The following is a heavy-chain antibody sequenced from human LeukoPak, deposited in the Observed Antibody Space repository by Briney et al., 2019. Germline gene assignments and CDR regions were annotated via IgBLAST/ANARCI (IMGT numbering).Heavy chain of an antibody. D-gene: IGHD3-9*01. V-gene: IGHV3-23*01. CDR2: ISGSGGST. CDR1: GFTFSSYG. CDR3: AKDAPRVLRYFSSQLGYYMDV. Sequence: LAGGSLRLSCAASGFTFSSYGMSWVRQAPGKGLEWVSAISGSGGSTYYADSVKGRFTISRDNSKNTLYLQMNSLRAEDTAVYYCAKDAPRVLRYFSSQLGYYMDVWGKGTTVTISS. J-gene: IGHJ6*03.